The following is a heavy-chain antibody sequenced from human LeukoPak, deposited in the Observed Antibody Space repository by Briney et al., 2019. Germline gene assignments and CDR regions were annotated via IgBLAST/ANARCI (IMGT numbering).Heavy chain of an antibody. CDR1: GFTFSSYS. Sequence: GGSLRLSCAASGFTFSSYSMNWVRQAPGKGLEWVAFIRYDGSNKYYADSVKGRFTISRDNSKNTLYLQMNSLRAEDTAVYYCAKDLLLGTGIAAPPPDYWGQGTLVTVSS. J-gene: IGHJ4*02. D-gene: IGHD6-6*01. CDR2: IRYDGSNK. CDR3: AKDLLLGTGIAAPPPDY. V-gene: IGHV3-30*02.